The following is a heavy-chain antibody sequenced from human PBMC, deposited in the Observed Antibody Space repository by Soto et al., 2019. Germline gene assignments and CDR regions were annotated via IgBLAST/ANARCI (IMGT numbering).Heavy chain of an antibody. CDR3: ARDRPGGYGYSWDDFLYYYGMDV. V-gene: IGHV3-30-3*01. CDR1: GFSFKSYA. D-gene: IGHD5-18*01. CDR2: VSYDGSNK. J-gene: IGHJ6*02. Sequence: SLRLSCAASGFSFKSYAIHWVRQAPGKGLEWVVVVSYDGSNKFYADSVKGRFTISRDDSKDTVFLQMNSLRVEDTAVFYCARDRPGGYGYSWDDFLYYYGMDVWGQGTTVTVSS.